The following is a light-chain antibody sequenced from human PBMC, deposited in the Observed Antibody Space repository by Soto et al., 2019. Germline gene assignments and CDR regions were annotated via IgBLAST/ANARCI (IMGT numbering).Light chain of an antibody. V-gene: IGKV1-5*01. Sequence: GDIVTITCLAIQSISSWLAWYPQKPGKAPKFLIYDASNLESGVPSRFSGSGSGTEFTLTISSLQPDDFATYYCQQYHSYSRTFGQGTKV. CDR1: QSISSW. J-gene: IGKJ1*01. CDR2: DAS. CDR3: QQYHSYSRT.